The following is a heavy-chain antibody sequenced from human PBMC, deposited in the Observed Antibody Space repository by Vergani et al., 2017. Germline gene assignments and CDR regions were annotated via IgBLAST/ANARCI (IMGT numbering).Heavy chain of an antibody. CDR3: ARLFWSGYYVTPYYYGMDV. J-gene: IGHJ6*02. CDR2: INHSGST. Sequence: KESGPTLVKPTQTLTLTCTFSGFSLSTSGVGVGWIRQPPGKGLEWIGEINHSGSTNYNPSIKSRVTISVDTSKNQFSLKLSSVTAADTAVYYCARLFWSGYYVTPYYYGMDVWGQGTTVTVSS. D-gene: IGHD3-3*01. CDR1: GFSLSTSGVG. V-gene: IGHV4-39*07.